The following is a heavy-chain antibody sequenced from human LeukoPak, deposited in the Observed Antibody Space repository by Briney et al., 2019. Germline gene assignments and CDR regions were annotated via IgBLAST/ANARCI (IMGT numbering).Heavy chain of an antibody. CDR2: INHSGST. Sequence: SETLSLTCAVYGGSFSGYYWSWIRQLPGKGLEWIGEINHSGSTNYNPSLKSRVTISVDTSKNQFSLKLSSVTAADTAVYYCASGLWFGELPLSFWGQGTLVTVSS. CDR3: ASGLWFGELPLSF. D-gene: IGHD3-10*01. J-gene: IGHJ4*02. V-gene: IGHV4-34*01. CDR1: GGSFSGYY.